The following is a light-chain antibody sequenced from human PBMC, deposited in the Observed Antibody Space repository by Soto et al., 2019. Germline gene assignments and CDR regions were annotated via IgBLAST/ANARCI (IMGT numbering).Light chain of an antibody. Sequence: IQMTQSPSTLSASVGDRVTITCRASQTINTWLAWYQQKPGKPPKLLMHQASILESGVPSRFRGSGFGTEFTLTISSLQPDDFATYYCQQYDSLSAFGQGTKVEIK. J-gene: IGKJ1*01. CDR1: QTINTW. CDR3: QQYDSLSA. V-gene: IGKV1-5*03. CDR2: QAS.